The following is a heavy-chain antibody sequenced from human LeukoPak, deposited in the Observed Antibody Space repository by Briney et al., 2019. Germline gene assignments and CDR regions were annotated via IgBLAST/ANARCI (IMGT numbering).Heavy chain of an antibody. D-gene: IGHD4-11*01. J-gene: IGHJ4*02. CDR2: ISGSGGST. CDR3: AKVTTNSNYAYFDY. Sequence: GGSLGLSCAASGFTFSSYAMSWVRQAPGKGLEWVSAISGSGGSTYYADSVKGRFTISRDNSKNTLYLQMNSLRAEDTAVYYCAKVTTNSNYAYFDYWGQGTLVTVSS. V-gene: IGHV3-23*01. CDR1: GFTFSSYA.